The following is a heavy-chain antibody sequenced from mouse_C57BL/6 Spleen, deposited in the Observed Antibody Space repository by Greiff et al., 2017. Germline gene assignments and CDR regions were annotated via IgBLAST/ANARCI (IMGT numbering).Heavy chain of an antibody. CDR1: GYTFTSYW. D-gene: IGHD1-1*01. Sequence: QVQLQQPGAELVKPGASVKMSCKASGYTFTSYWITWVKQRPGQGLEWIGDIYTGSGSTNSNEKLKSKATLTVAKSSSTAYMQLSSLTSEDSAVYYCAHYCGISDYAMDYWGQGTSVTVSS. J-gene: IGHJ4*01. CDR2: IYTGSGST. CDR3: AHYCGISDYAMDY. V-gene: IGHV1-55*01.